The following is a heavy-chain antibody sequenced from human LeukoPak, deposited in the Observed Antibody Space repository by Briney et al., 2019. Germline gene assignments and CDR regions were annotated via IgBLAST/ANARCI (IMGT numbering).Heavy chain of an antibody. Sequence: GGSLRLSCAASGFTFSSYAMSWVRQAPGKGLEWVSAISGSGGSTYYADSVKGRFTISRDNSKNTLYLQMNSLRAEDTAVYYCARNRRMTTVTMPKYWGQGTLVTVSS. CDR2: ISGSGGST. J-gene: IGHJ4*02. V-gene: IGHV3-23*01. CDR1: GFTFSSYA. D-gene: IGHD4-17*01. CDR3: ARNRRMTTVTMPKY.